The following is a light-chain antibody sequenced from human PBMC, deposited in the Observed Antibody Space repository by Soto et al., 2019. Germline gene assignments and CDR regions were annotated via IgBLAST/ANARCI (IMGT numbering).Light chain of an antibody. CDR2: SNN. CDR3: AAWDDSRNGVV. Sequence: SVLTQPPSASGTPGQRVTISCSGSRSNLGSNTVNWYQQLTGTARQLLIYSNNQRPSGVPDRFSGSKSGTSASLAISGLQSEDEADYYCAAWDDSRNGVVFGGGTKLTVL. V-gene: IGLV1-44*01. J-gene: IGLJ2*01. CDR1: RSNLGSNT.